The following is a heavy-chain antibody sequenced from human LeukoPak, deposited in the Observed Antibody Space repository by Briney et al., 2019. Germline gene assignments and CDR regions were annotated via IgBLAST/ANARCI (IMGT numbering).Heavy chain of an antibody. CDR2: ISTSSSYM. CDR3: ARTDGDYDY. D-gene: IGHD4-17*01. CDR1: GFTFRSYK. Sequence: PGGSLRLPCAASGFTFRSYKMNWVRQAPGKGLEWVSSISTSSSYMYYADSVKGRFTISRDNAKNSLYLQMNSLRPEDTAVYYCARTDGDYDYWGQGTLVTVSS. V-gene: IGHV3-21*01. J-gene: IGHJ4*02.